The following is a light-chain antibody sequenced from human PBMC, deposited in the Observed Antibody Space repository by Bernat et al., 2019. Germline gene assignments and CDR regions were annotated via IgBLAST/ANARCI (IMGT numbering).Light chain of an antibody. J-gene: IGKJ5*01. CDR1: QDISNY. CDR3: QQYDDLPIT. Sequence: DIQMTQSPSSLSASVGDRVTITCQASQDISNYLNWYQHRPGKAPTLLIYDASNLKTGVPSRFSGSGSGTDFSFTISSLQPEDIATYFCQQYDDLPITFGQGTRLEIK. V-gene: IGKV1-33*01. CDR2: DAS.